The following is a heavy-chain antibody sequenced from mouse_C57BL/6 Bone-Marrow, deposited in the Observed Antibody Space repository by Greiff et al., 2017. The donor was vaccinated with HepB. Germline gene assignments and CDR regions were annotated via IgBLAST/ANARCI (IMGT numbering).Heavy chain of an antibody. Sequence: QVQLKQPGAELVMPGASVKLSCKASGYTFTSYWMHWVKQSPGQGLEWIGEIDPSDSYTNYNQKFKGKSTLTVDKSSSTAYMQLSSLTSEDSAVYYCARIGVVTYYFDYWGQGTTLTVSS. V-gene: IGHV1-69*01. CDR1: GYTFTSYW. CDR3: ARIGVVTYYFDY. J-gene: IGHJ2*01. D-gene: IGHD2-5*01. CDR2: IDPSDSYT.